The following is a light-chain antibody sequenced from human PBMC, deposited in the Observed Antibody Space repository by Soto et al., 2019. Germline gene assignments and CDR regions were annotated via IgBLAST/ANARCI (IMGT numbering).Light chain of an antibody. J-gene: IGKJ2*01. CDR1: QTISTW. Sequence: DIQVTPSPPTLSASVGARFTITCRSSQTISTWMAWYQQKPGKAPKRLIYAASSLQSGVPSRFSGSGSGTEFTVTISSLQSEDFAIYYCQQYDIWPPYTFGQGTKV. CDR2: AAS. CDR3: QQYDIWPPYT. V-gene: IGKV1-5*01.